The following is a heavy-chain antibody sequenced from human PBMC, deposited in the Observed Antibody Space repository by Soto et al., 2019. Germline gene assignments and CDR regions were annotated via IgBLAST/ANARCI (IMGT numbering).Heavy chain of an antibody. CDR1: GFTLSTFA. J-gene: IGHJ4*02. CDR2: TSYDGLNT. Sequence: GSLRLSCAVSGFTLSTFAMHWVRQAPGKGLEWVATTSYDGLNTFYGESVRGRFSISRNTSKNTLFLQMNSLKTEDTAVYYCAKSSSGLRDYFDSWGRGTLVTVSS. D-gene: IGHD3-10*01. V-gene: IGHV3-30-3*02. CDR3: AKSSSGLRDYFDS.